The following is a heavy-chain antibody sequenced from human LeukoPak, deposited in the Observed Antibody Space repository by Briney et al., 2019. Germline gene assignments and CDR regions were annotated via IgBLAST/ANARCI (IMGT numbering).Heavy chain of an antibody. Sequence: ASVTVSCKVSGYMFTELSMHWVRQAPGKGLEWVGGFDPEDDEKMYAQKFQGRVTMTEDTSTDTAYMELSSLRSEDTAVYYCAAELSSGYFDYWGQGTLVTVSS. V-gene: IGHV1-24*01. J-gene: IGHJ4*02. CDR3: AAELSSGYFDY. CDR1: GYMFTELS. D-gene: IGHD3-22*01. CDR2: FDPEDDEK.